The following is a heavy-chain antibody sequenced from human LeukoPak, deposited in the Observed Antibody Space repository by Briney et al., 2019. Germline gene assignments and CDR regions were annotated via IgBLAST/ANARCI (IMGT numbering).Heavy chain of an antibody. J-gene: IGHJ6*03. CDR2: IIPIFGTA. D-gene: IGHD5-24*01. Sequence: SVKVSCKASGGTFSSYAISWVRQAPGQGLEWMGGIIPIFGTANYAQKFQGRVTITTDESTSTAYMELSSLRSEDTAVYYCARVGREMATLAYYYYYMDVWGKGTTVTVSS. V-gene: IGHV1-69*05. CDR1: GGTFSSYA. CDR3: ARVGREMATLAYYYYYMDV.